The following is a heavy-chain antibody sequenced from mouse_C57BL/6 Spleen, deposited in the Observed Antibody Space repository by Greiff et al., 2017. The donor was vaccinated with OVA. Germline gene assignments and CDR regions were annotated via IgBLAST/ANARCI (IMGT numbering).Heavy chain of an antibody. CDR1: GYTFTSYW. CDR2: IDPSDSYT. Sequence: QVQLQQSGAELVRPGTSVKLSCKASGYTFTSYWMHWVKQRPGQGLEWIGVIDPSDSYTNYNQKFKGKATLTVDTSSSTAYMQLSSLTSEDSAVYYCARDSSYDFDYWGQGTTLTVSS. D-gene: IGHD1-1*01. J-gene: IGHJ2*01. V-gene: IGHV1-59*01. CDR3: ARDSSYDFDY.